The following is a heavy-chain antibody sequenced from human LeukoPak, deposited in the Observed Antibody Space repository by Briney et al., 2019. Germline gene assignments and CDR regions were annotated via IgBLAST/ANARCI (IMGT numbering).Heavy chain of an antibody. CDR2: INHSGST. Sequence: PSETLSLTCAVYGGSFSGYHWSWIRQPPGKGLEWIGEINHSGSTNYNPSLKSRVTISVDTSKNQFSLKLSSVTAADTAVYYCARARARKYNGNYGMDVWGQGTTVTVSS. CDR3: ARARARKYNGNYGMDV. CDR1: GGSFSGYH. V-gene: IGHV4-34*01. D-gene: IGHD2-8*01. J-gene: IGHJ6*02.